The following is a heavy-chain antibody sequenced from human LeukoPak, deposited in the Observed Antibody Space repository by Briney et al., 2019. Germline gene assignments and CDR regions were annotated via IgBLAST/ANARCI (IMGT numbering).Heavy chain of an antibody. CDR1: AFTFSVYY. D-gene: IGHD3-22*01. CDR2: ISSSSRYT. V-gene: IGHV3-11*06. Sequence: GRSLSLSCAAAAFTFSVYYMSCIRQAPGKGLEWVSYISSSSRYTNYADSVKGRFTISRDNAKNSLYLQMNSLRAEDTAVYYCARNSRGAYSSGYNFDYWGQGTLVTVSS. J-gene: IGHJ4*02. CDR3: ARNSRGAYSSGYNFDY.